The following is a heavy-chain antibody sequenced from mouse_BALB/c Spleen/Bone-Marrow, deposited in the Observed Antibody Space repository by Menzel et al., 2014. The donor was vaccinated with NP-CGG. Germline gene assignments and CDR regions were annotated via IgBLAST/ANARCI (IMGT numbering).Heavy chain of an antibody. CDR2: ISYSGST. CDR3: ARFGYDYALDY. Sequence: EVKLVESGPSLVKPSQTLSPTCSVTGDSITSGYWNWIRKFPGNRLEYMGYISYSGSTYYNPSLKSRISITRDTSKNQYYLQLKSVTTEDTATYYCARFGYDYALDYWGQGTSVAVSS. D-gene: IGHD2-2*01. V-gene: IGHV3-8*02. J-gene: IGHJ4*01. CDR1: GDSITSGY.